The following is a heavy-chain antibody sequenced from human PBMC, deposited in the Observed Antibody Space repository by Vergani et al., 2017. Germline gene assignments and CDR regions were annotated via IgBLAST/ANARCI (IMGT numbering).Heavy chain of an antibody. J-gene: IGHJ3*02. V-gene: IGHV1-69*08. D-gene: IGHD3-22*01. Sequence: QVQLVQSGAEVKKPGSSVKVSCKASGATFRSNTISWVRQVPGQGLEWMGRIIPVLGKTKYAQDFQGRLTITADTSTSTAYMELTSLRSQDTAVYYCARDPDTSGYYGDAFDIWGQGTMVTVSS. CDR2: IIPVLGKT. CDR1: GATFRSNT. CDR3: ARDPDTSGYYGDAFDI.